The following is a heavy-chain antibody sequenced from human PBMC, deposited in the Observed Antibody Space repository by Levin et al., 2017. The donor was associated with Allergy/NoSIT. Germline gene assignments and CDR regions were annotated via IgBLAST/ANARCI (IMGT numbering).Heavy chain of an antibody. CDR3: AKHSGLQDGSSDC. V-gene: IGHV3-23*05. CDR1: GFTFSSDA. CDR2: ISTVTTNT. Sequence: PGGSLRLSCAASGFTFSSDALSWFRQAPGEGLEWVSTISTVTTNTYYADSVKGRFTISRDNSENTLYLQMNSLRAEDSAIYYCAKHSGLQDGSSDCWGQGTLVTVSS. J-gene: IGHJ4*02. D-gene: IGHD3-10*01.